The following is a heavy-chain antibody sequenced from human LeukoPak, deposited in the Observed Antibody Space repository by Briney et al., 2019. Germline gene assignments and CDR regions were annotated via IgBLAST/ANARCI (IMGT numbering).Heavy chain of an antibody. D-gene: IGHD5-18*01. CDR1: GVSISSYY. CDR3: ARDGFGYSYGYYFDY. V-gene: IGHV4-4*07. J-gene: IGHJ4*02. CDR2: IYTGGST. Sequence: SETLSLTCTVSGVSISSYYWSWIRQPAGKGLEWIGRIYTGGSTNYNPSLKSRVTMSVDTSKNQFSLKLSSVTAADTAVYYCARDGFGYSYGYYFDYWGQGTLVTVSS.